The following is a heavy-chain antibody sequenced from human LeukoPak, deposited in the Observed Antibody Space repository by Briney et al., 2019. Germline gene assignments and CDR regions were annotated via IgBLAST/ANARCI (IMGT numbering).Heavy chain of an antibody. CDR1: GFTFSSYG. D-gene: IGHD1-1*01. Sequence: PGRSLRLSCAASGFTFSSYGMHWVRQAPGKGLEWVAVISYDGSNKYYADSVKGRFTISRDNSKNTLYLQMNSLRAEDTAVYYCASTLEAHLSHDYWGQGTLVTVSS. CDR2: ISYDGSNK. V-gene: IGHV3-30*03. CDR3: ASTLEAHLSHDY. J-gene: IGHJ4*02.